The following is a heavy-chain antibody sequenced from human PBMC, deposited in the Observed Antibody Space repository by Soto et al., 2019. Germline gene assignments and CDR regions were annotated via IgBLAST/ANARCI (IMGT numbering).Heavy chain of an antibody. CDR2: ISGSGGST. J-gene: IGHJ4*02. Sequence: GGSMRLSCAASGFTFSSHAMRWVRQAPGKGLEWVSAISGSGGSTYHAESVKGRFTISRDNSKNSLYLQMNSLRAEDTAVYYCARDLWQWLIFDYWGQGTLVTVSS. D-gene: IGHD6-19*01. CDR1: GFTFSSHA. V-gene: IGHV3-23*01. CDR3: ARDLWQWLIFDY.